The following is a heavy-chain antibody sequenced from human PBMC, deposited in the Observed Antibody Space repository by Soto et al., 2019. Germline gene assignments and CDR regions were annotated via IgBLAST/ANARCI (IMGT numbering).Heavy chain of an antibody. CDR3: ARKGQSYYYYGMDV. V-gene: IGHV3-30-3*01. Sequence: PGGSLRLSCAASGFTFSSYAMHWVRQAPGKGLEWVAVISYDGSNKYYADSVKGRFTISRDNSKNTLYLQMNSLRAEDTAVYYCARKGQSYYYYGMDVWGQGTTVTVAS. CDR2: ISYDGSNK. J-gene: IGHJ6*02. CDR1: GFTFSSYA.